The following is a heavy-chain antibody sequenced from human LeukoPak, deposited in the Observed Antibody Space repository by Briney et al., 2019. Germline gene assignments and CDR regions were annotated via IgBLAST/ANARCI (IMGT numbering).Heavy chain of an antibody. CDR1: GFSVSSNY. CDR2: IYSGDRT. Sequence: GGSLRLSCAASGFSVSSNYMSWVRQAPGKGLEWVSVIYSGDRTYYADSVKGRFTISRDNSKNTLYLQMNSLRAEDTAVYYCAKVGRAIVVVTAGCFDYWGQGTLVTVSS. CDR3: AKVGRAIVVVTAGCFDY. V-gene: IGHV3-53*01. J-gene: IGHJ4*02. D-gene: IGHD2-21*02.